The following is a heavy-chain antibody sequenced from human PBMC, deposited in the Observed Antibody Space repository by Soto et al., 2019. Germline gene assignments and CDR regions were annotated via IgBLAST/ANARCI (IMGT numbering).Heavy chain of an antibody. D-gene: IGHD2-15*01. V-gene: IGHV3-30*18. J-gene: IGHJ4*02. CDR2: ISYDGSNK. CDR3: AKDACSGGSCYSVF. CDR1: GFTFSSYG. Sequence: PGGSLRLSCAASGFTFSSYGMHWVRQAPGKGLEWVAVISYDGSNKYYADSVKGRFTISRDNSKNTLYLQMNSLRAEDTAVYYCAKDACSGGSCYSVFWGQGTLVTVSS.